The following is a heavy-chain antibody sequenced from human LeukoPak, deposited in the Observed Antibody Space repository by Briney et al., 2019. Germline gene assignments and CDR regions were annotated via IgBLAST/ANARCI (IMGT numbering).Heavy chain of an antibody. D-gene: IGHD2/OR15-2a*01. V-gene: IGHV4-61*08. Sequence: KPSETLSLTCTVSGGSMSSGGYYWSWIRQPPGKGLEWIAYISDIGSINYNPSLKSRVTISLDTSKNQFSLKLSSVTAADTAVYYCAGHHPRNTVDFWGQGTLVTVSS. CDR2: ISDIGSI. CDR3: AGHHPRNTVDF. CDR1: GGSMSSGGYY. J-gene: IGHJ4*02.